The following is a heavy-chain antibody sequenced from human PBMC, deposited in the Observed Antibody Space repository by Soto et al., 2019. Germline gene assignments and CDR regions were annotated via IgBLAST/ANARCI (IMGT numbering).Heavy chain of an antibody. CDR3: ARGGTFAYDTSGYSVY. V-gene: IGHV1-2*02. Sequence: EASGKGCCKTSGYTFSAYYMHWVREARGQGLEWMGWINPKSGGTLYAQKFQGRVTMTRDTSISTAYMELSRLRSDDTAVYYCARGGTFAYDTSGYSVYWGQGTLVTVSS. CDR2: INPKSGGT. CDR1: GYTFSAYY. J-gene: IGHJ4*02. D-gene: IGHD3-22*01.